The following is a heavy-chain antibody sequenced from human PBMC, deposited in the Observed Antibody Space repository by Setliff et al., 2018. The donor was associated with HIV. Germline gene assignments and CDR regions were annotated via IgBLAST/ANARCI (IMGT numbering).Heavy chain of an antibody. D-gene: IGHD3-16*01. V-gene: IGHV3-53*01. CDR1: GFTISRNY. CDR2: FYSGGNT. Sequence: GGSLRLSCEASGFTISRNYMSWVRQAPGKGLEWVSGFYSGGNTYYADSVKGRFTISRDNSKNTLFLQMNSLRAEDTAVYYCAKGVKFLDPWGQGTLVTVSS. J-gene: IGHJ5*02. CDR3: AKGVKFLDP.